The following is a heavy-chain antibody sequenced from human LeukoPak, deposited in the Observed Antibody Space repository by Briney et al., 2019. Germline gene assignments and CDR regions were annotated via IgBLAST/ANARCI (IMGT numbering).Heavy chain of an antibody. Sequence: GGSLRLSCAASGFTFDDYGMSWVRQAPGKGLEWVSGINWNGGSAGYADSVKGRFTISRDNAKNSLYLQMNSLRAEDTALYYCARKGSMVRGVGDAFDIWGQGTMVTVSS. CDR3: ARKGSMVRGVGDAFDI. J-gene: IGHJ3*02. CDR1: GFTFDDYG. V-gene: IGHV3-20*04. CDR2: INWNGGSA. D-gene: IGHD3-10*01.